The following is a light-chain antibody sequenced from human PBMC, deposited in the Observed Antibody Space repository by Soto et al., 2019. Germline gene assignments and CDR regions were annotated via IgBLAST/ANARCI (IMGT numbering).Light chain of an antibody. Sequence: QSVLTQPPSVSGAPGHRVTISCPGSGSNIGNNHVSWYQQLPGTAPKLLIYDNNKRPSGISDRFSGSKSGTSATLDITGLQTGDEADYYCGTWDSGLSAGIFGGGTKVTVL. V-gene: IGLV1-51*01. CDR1: GSNIGNNH. CDR3: GTWDSGLSAGI. CDR2: DNN. J-gene: IGLJ2*01.